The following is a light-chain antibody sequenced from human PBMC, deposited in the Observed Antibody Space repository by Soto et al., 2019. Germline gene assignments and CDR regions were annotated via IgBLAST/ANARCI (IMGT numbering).Light chain of an antibody. Sequence: QSVLTQPASVSGSPGQSITISFTGTSSDVGCYNYVSWYQHHPGKAPKLMIYAVSNRTSGVSNRFSGTKSGNPASMTISGLQAEDKADYYCSSYTGSSIEYVVATGTKVTVL. CDR2: AVS. CDR3: SSYTGSSIEYV. V-gene: IGLV2-14*01. J-gene: IGLJ1*01. CDR1: SSDVGCYNY.